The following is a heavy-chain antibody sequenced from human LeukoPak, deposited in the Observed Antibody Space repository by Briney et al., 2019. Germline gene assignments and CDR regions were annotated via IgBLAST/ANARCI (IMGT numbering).Heavy chain of an antibody. J-gene: IGHJ6*02. CDR1: EFTFGSYA. V-gene: IGHV3-23*01. CDR2: ISTSGGST. D-gene: IGHD2/OR15-2a*01. Sequence: AGGSLRLSCAASEFTFGSYAMQWVRQAPGKGLESVSGISTSGGSTWYSDSVKGRFTISRDNSKNTLYLQMNSLRDEDTAVYYCAKYVSAKGPPYALDVWGQGTTVTVSS. CDR3: AKYVSAKGPPYALDV.